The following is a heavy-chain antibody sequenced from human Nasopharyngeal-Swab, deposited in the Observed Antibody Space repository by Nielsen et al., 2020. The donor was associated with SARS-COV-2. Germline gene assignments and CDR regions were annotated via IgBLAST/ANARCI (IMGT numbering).Heavy chain of an antibody. V-gene: IGHV7-4-1*02. CDR1: GYTFTSYA. CDR3: ARKRTVQWLVQGGWFDP. CDR2: INTNTGNP. J-gene: IGHJ5*02. D-gene: IGHD6-19*01. Sequence: ASVKVSCKASGYTFTSYAMNWVRQAPGQGLEWMGWINTNTGNPTYAQGFTGRFVFSLDTSVSTAYLQISSLKAEDTAVYYCARKRTVQWLVQGGWFDPWGQGTLVTVSS.